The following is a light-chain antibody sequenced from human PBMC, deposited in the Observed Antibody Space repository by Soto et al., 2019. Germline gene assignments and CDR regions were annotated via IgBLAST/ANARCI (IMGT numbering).Light chain of an antibody. Sequence: QSALTQPPSASGSPGQSVTISCTGTSSDVGGYNYVSWYQQHPGKAPKLMIYEVSERPSGVPDRFSGSKSGNTASLTVSGLQAEDEVDDYCSSYAGSNNYVVFGGGTKLTVL. J-gene: IGLJ2*01. CDR3: SSYAGSNNYVV. CDR2: EVS. V-gene: IGLV2-8*01. CDR1: SSDVGGYNY.